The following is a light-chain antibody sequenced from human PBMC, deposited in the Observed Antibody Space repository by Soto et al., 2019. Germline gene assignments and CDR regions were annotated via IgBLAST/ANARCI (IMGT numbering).Light chain of an antibody. V-gene: IGLV2-14*02. J-gene: IGLJ1*01. Sequence: QSALTQPASVFGCPGQPIAISCTGTSSDVGSHDLVSWYQQQSGKVPKLIIYDVSSRPSGVSNRFSGSKSGNTASLTISGLQAEDEADYYCSTLTSTTTYVFGTGT. CDR3: STLTSTTTYV. CDR1: SSDVGSHDL. CDR2: DVS.